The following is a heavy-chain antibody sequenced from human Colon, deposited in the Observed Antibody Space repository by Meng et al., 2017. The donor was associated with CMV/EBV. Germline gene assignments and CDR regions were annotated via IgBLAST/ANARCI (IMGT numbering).Heavy chain of an antibody. Sequence: AVTVSCKASGGTFRSYSSSWLRQAPGQGLEWMGRISPALGIASYAQKFPDRVTITADISTSTAYMELTTLRSDDTAVYYCARDVLWGSSSTYFDYWGQGTLVTVSS. D-gene: IGHD3-16*01. J-gene: IGHJ4*02. CDR3: ARDVLWGSSSTYFDY. CDR1: GGTFRSYS. CDR2: ISPALGIA. V-gene: IGHV1-69*04.